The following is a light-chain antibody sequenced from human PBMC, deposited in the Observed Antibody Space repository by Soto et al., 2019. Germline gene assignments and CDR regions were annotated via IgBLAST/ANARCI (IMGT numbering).Light chain of an antibody. V-gene: IGKV4-1*01. CDR3: QQYYSTWT. CDR1: QSVLYSSNNKNY. Sequence: DIVMTQSPDSLAVSVGERATINCKSSQSVLYSSNNKNYLAWYQQKPGQPPKLLIYWASTRESGVPDRFSGSGSGTDFTLTISSLQAEDVAVYYCQQYYSTWTFGQRSNV. J-gene: IGKJ1*01. CDR2: WAS.